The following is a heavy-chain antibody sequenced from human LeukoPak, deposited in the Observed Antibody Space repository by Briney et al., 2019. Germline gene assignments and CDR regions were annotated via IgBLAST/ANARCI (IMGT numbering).Heavy chain of an antibody. D-gene: IGHD4-23*01. CDR1: GGSISSGGYS. Sequence: SETLSLTCAVSGGSISSGGYSWSWIRQPPGKGLEWIGYIYYSGSTYYNPPLKSRVTISVDTSKNQFSLKLSSVTAADTAVYYCARGKNYGGNVGIDYWGQGTLVTVSS. V-gene: IGHV4-30-4*07. CDR2: IYYSGST. CDR3: ARGKNYGGNVGIDY. J-gene: IGHJ4*02.